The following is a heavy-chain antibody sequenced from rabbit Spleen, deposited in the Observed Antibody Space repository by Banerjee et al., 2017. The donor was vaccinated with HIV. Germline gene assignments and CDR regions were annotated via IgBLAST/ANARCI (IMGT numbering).Heavy chain of an antibody. J-gene: IGHJ4*01. Sequence: QTLEESGGDLVKPGGSLKLSCKASGFDFSNYGVTWVRQAPGKGLEWIGYIEPIFGNTYYANWVNGRFTISSHNAQNTLYLQLSSLTAADTATYFCARDAGTYDYIDVYFNLWGQGTLVTVS. V-gene: IGHV1S7*01. CDR1: GFDFSNYG. CDR2: IEPIFGNT. D-gene: IGHD4-2*01. CDR3: ARDAGTYDYIDVYFNL.